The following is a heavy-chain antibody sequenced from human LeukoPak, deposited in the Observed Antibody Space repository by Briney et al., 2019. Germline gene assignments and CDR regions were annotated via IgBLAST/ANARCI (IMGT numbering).Heavy chain of an antibody. CDR3: ASRPDQLLLFFFDY. J-gene: IGHJ4*02. CDR2: ISAYNGNT. V-gene: IGHV1-18*01. D-gene: IGHD3/OR15-3a*01. Sequence: GASVKVSCKASGYTFTSYGISWVRQAPGQGLEWMGWISAYNGNTNYAQKLQGRVTMTTDTSTSTAYMELSNLRSDDTAVYYCASRPDQLLLFFFDYWGQGTLVTVSS. CDR1: GYTFTSYG.